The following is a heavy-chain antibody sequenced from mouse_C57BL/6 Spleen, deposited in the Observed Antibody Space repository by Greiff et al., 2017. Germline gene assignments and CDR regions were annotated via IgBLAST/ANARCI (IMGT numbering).Heavy chain of an antibody. Sequence: VQLQQSGPELVKPGASVKISCKASGYTFTDYYMNWVKQSHGKSLEWIGDINPNNGGTSYNQKFKGKATLTVDKSSSTAYMELRSLTSEDSAVYYCARDGSSYVYFDVWGTGTTVTVSS. CDR2: INPNNGGT. J-gene: IGHJ1*03. CDR3: ARDGSSYVYFDV. V-gene: IGHV1-26*01. D-gene: IGHD1-1*01. CDR1: GYTFTDYY.